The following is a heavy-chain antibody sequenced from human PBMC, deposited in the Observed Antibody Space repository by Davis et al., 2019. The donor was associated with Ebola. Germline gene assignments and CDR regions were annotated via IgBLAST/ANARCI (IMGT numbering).Heavy chain of an antibody. D-gene: IGHD6-13*01. Sequence: GGSLRLSCAASGFTFSGSAMHWVRQASGKGLEWVGRIRSKANSYATAYAASVKGRFTISRDDSKNTAYLQMNSLRAEDTAVYYCARCGIAAAGSDYWGQGTLVTVSS. V-gene: IGHV3-73*01. CDR2: IRSKANSYAT. CDR1: GFTFSGSA. CDR3: ARCGIAAAGSDY. J-gene: IGHJ4*02.